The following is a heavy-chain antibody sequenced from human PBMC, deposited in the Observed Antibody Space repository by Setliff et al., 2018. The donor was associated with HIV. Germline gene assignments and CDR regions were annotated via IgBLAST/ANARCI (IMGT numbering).Heavy chain of an antibody. D-gene: IGHD2-21*01. J-gene: IGHJ6*03. V-gene: IGHV5-51*01. CDR1: GYTFTSYV. Sequence: GASVKVSCKASGYTFTSYVMHLVRQMPERGLEWMGLIYPGDSDPRYSPSFQGQVTFSADKSISAVYLQWDSLNASDSAIYYCARAPRSPLRWRDNLLSSSPFFMDVWGKGTTVTVSS. CDR2: IYPGDSDP. CDR3: ARAPRSPLRWRDNLLSSSPFFMDV.